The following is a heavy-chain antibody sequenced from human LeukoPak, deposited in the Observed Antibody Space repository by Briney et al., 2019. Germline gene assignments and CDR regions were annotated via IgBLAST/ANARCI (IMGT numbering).Heavy chain of an antibody. CDR3: ATCFNGADDGFDF. V-gene: IGHV3-7*01. CDR1: GFTFSTFW. D-gene: IGHD2-8*01. J-gene: IGHJ3*01. Sequence: GGSLRLSCAASGFTFSTFWMSWVRQAPGKGLEFVASLRQGGSEKYIVDSMKGRFTIPGDIAKNSLYLEINGLRVEDTAVYYCATCFNGADDGFDFWGQGTMVTVSS. CDR2: LRQGGSEK.